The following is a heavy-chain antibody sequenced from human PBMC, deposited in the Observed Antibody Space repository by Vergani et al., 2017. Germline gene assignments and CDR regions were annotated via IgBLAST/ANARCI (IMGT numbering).Heavy chain of an antibody. CDR1: GYSISSGYY. V-gene: IGHV4-38-2*01. CDR3: ARQNCGGDCLDFDY. D-gene: IGHD2-21*02. CDR2: IYHSGST. J-gene: IGHJ4*02. Sequence: QVQLQESGPGLVKPSETLSLTCAVSGYSISSGYYWGWIRQPPGKWLEWIGSIYHSGSTYYNPSLKSQVTISVDTAKNQFSLKLSSVTAADTAVYSCARQNCGGDCLDFDYWGQGTLVTVSS.